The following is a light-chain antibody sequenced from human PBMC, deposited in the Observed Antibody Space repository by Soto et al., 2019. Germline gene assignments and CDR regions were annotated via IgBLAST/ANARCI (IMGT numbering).Light chain of an antibody. J-gene: IGKJ5*01. V-gene: IGKV1-9*01. CDR2: AAV. CDR3: QQYNNWPFT. CDR1: QVINNY. Sequence: DIQLTQSPSSLSASVGDRVTITCRASQVINNYLAWYQQKPGKAPKLLIYAAVTLQSGVPSRFSGTGSGTEFTLTINSLQPEDFAVYYCQQYNNWPFTFGQGTRLEIK.